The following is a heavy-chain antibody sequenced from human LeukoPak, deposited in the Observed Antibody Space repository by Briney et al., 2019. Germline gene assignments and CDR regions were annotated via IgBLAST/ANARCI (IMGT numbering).Heavy chain of an antibody. J-gene: IGHJ6*02. CDR2: ISSSGSTI. CDR1: GFTFSSYE. Sequence: GGSLRLSCAASGFTFSSYEMNWVRQAPGKGLEWVSYISSSGSTIYYADSMKGRFTISRDNAKNSLYLQMNSLRAEDTAVYYCAREGSNGGYYYYGMDVWGQGTTVTVSS. D-gene: IGHD4-11*01. V-gene: IGHV3-48*03. CDR3: AREGSNGGYYYYGMDV.